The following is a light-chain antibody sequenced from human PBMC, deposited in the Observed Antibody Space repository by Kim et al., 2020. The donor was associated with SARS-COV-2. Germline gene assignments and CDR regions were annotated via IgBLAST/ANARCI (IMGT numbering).Light chain of an antibody. CDR2: SND. CDR3: AAWDDNLNGSV. J-gene: IGLJ3*02. Sequence: GRKVNISCAGRRSNIGSNVVSLYQQLPGTAPKLLIYSNDYRPSGVPDRFSGSRSGTSASLDISGLQSEDEADYYCAAWDDNLNGSVFGGGTQLTVL. CDR1: RSNIGSNV. V-gene: IGLV1-44*01.